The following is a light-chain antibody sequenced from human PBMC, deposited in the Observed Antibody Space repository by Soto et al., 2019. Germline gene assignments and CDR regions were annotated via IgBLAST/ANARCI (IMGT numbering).Light chain of an antibody. CDR1: SSDVGGYNY. CDR3: CSYTGSLWL. V-gene: IGLV2-11*01. Sequence: QSALTQPRSVSGSPGQSLTISCTGTSSDVGGYNYVSWYQQHPDKAPKLMIYDVNKRPSGVPDRFSASKSGNTASLTISGLQADDEADYYCCSYTGSLWLFGGGTKLTVL. CDR2: DVN. J-gene: IGLJ3*02.